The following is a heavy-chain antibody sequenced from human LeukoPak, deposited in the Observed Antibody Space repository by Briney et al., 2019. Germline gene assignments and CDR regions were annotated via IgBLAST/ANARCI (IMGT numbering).Heavy chain of an antibody. CDR2: ISTYNGNT. CDR1: GYTFTSYS. CDR3: ARDPQQLVGATGGGFNF. Sequence: DSVKVSCKASGYTFTSYSINWVRQAPGQGLEWMGWISTYNGNTNYAQMLQGRVTMTTDTSTSTAYMELRSLRSDDTAVYYCARDPQQLVGATGGGFNFWGQGTLVTVSS. D-gene: IGHD1-26*01. J-gene: IGHJ4*02. V-gene: IGHV1-18*01.